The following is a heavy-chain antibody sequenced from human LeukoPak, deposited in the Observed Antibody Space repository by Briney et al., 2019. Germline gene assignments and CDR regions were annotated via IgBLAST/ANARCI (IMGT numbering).Heavy chain of an antibody. J-gene: IGHJ2*01. CDR2: INPKSGDT. V-gene: IGHV1-2*02. Sequence: ASVKVSCRASGYTFTGYYMHWVRQAPGHGLEWMGWINPKSGDTKYAQKFQGRVTMTRDTSITTFYMDLSSLRSDDTAVYYCARDPGRPGRYWYFDLWGRGTLVAVSS. CDR1: GYTFTGYY. CDR3: ARDPGRPGRYWYFDL. D-gene: IGHD1-26*01.